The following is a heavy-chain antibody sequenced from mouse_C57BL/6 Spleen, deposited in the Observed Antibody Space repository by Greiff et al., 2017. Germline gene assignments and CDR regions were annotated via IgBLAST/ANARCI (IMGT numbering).Heavy chain of an antibody. J-gene: IGHJ1*03. CDR2: INPSNGGT. CDR3: ARGGGNWDFHWYFDV. Sequence: QVHVKQPGTELVKPGASVKLSCKASGYTFTSYWMHWVKQRPGQGLEWIGNINPSNGGTNYNEKFKSKATLTVDKSSSTAYMQLSSLTSEDSAVYYCARGGGNWDFHWYFDVWGTGTTGTVSS. V-gene: IGHV1-53*01. CDR1: GYTFTSYW. D-gene: IGHD4-1*01.